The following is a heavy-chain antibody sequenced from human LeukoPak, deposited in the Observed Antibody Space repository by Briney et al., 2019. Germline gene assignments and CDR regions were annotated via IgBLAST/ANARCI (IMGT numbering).Heavy chain of an antibody. D-gene: IGHD2-15*01. CDR2: ISNNGGYT. CDR3: VKQLGYCSDGSCYFPY. V-gene: IGHV3-23*01. J-gene: IGHJ4*02. Sequence: GGSLRLSCAASGCTFSSSAMSWVRQAPGKGLEWVSAISNNGGYTYYADSVQGRFTISRDNSKSTLCLQMNSLRAEDTAVYYCVKQLGYCSDGSCYFPYWGQGTLVTVSS. CDR1: GCTFSSSA.